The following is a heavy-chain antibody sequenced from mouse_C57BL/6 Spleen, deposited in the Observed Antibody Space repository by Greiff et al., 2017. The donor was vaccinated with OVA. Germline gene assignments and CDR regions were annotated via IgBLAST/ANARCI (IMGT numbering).Heavy chain of an antibody. V-gene: IGHV1-69*01. D-gene: IGHD1-1*01. J-gene: IGHJ1*03. CDR1: GYTFTSYW. CDR3: AREDYYGRGGYFDV. Sequence: QVQLQQSGAELVMPGASVKLSCKASGYTFTSYWMHWVKQRPGQGLEWIGEIDPSDSYTNYNQKFKGKSTLTVDKSSSTAYMQLSSLTSEDSAVYYCAREDYYGRGGYFDVWGTGTTVTVSS. CDR2: IDPSDSYT.